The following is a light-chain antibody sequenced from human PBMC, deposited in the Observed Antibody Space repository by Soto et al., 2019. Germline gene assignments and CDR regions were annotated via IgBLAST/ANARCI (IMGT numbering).Light chain of an antibody. Sequence: QSALTQPASVSGSPGQSITISCTGTSNDIGGYNYVSWLQQHPGEAPKLIIYEVTNRPSGVSDRFSGSKSGDTASLTISGLQAEDEADYYCTSYTAFSTDILFGGGTKVTVL. V-gene: IGLV2-14*01. J-gene: IGLJ2*01. CDR2: EVT. CDR3: TSYTAFSTDIL. CDR1: SNDIGGYNY.